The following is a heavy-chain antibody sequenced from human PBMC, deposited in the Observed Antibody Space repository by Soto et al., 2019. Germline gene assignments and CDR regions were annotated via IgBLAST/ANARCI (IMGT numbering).Heavy chain of an antibody. J-gene: IGHJ6*02. Sequence: PGESLKISCKGSGYSFTSYWIGWVRQMPGKGLEWMGIIYPGDSDTRYSPSFQGQVTISADKSISTAYLQWSSLKASDTAMYYCASSSSSPTSYYYYVMDVWAKGPRSPSP. CDR1: GYSFTSYW. CDR2: IYPGDSDT. CDR3: ASSSSSPTSYYYYVMDV. V-gene: IGHV5-51*01. D-gene: IGHD6-6*01.